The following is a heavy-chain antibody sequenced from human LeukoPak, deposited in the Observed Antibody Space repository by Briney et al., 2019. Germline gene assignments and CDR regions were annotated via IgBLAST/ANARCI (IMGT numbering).Heavy chain of an antibody. V-gene: IGHV4-34*01. CDR1: GGSFSGYY. Sequence: PSETLSLTCAVYGGSFSGYYWSWIRQPPGKGLEWIGEINHSGSTNYNPSLKSRVTISVDTSKNQFSLKLSSVTAADTAVYYCARVKGWSGRGYFDYWGQGTLVTVSS. CDR3: ARVKGWSGRGYFDY. D-gene: IGHD3-10*01. J-gene: IGHJ4*02. CDR2: INHSGST.